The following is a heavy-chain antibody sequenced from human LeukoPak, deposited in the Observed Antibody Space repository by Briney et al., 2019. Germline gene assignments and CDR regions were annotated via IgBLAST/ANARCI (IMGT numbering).Heavy chain of an antibody. D-gene: IGHD3-22*01. Sequence: GGSLRLSCAASGFTFSSYAMSWVRQAPGKGLEWVSAISGSGGSTYYADSVKGRFTISRDNSKNTLYLQMNSLRAEDTAVYYCAKRPFSITMIVVVIEDYWGQGTLVPASS. CDR3: AKRPFSITMIVVVIEDY. J-gene: IGHJ4*02. CDR1: GFTFSSYA. CDR2: ISGSGGST. V-gene: IGHV3-23*01.